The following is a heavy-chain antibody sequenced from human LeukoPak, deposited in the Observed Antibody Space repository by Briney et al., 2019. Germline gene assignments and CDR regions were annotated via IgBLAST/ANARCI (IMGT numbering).Heavy chain of an antibody. V-gene: IGHV3-23*01. CDR3: AKERYYYDSSGFDY. CDR2: ISGSGGST. Sequence: YPGGSLRLSCAASGFTFSSYGMSWVRQAPGKGLEWVSAISGSGGSTYYADSVKGRFTISRDNSKNTLYLQMNSLRAEDTAVYYCAKERYYYDSSGFDYWGQGTLVTVSS. D-gene: IGHD3-22*01. CDR1: GFTFSSYG. J-gene: IGHJ4*02.